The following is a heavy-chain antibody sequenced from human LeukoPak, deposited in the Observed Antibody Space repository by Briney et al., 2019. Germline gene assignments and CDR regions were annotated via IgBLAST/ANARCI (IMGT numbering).Heavy chain of an antibody. CDR2: VYTSGST. J-gene: IGHJ6*03. CDR3: ARASSTVTTDYYYYMDV. V-gene: IGHV4-61*02. CDR1: GGSISSGSYY. D-gene: IGHD4-11*01. Sequence: SETLSLTCTVAGGSISSGSYYWSWIRHPAGKALVWLGRVYTSGSTNYNPSLKSRVTISVDTSKNQFSLKLSSVTAADTAVYYCARASSTVTTDYYYYMDVWGKGTTVTVSS.